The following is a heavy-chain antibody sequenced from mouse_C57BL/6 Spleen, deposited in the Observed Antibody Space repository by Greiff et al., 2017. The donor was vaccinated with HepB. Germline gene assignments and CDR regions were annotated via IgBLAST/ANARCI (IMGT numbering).Heavy chain of an antibody. V-gene: IGHV3-6*01. CDR3: ERDRIYYGNYEDD. Sequence: EVKLQESGPGLVKPSQSLSLTCSVTGYSITSGYYWNWIRQFPGNKLEWMGCISYDGSNNYNPSLKNRSSITRDTSTNQFFLKLNSVTTEDTATYYRERDRIYYGNYEDDWGKGTTLTVSS. CDR2: ISYDGSN. CDR1: GYSITSGYY. D-gene: IGHD2-1*01. J-gene: IGHJ2*01.